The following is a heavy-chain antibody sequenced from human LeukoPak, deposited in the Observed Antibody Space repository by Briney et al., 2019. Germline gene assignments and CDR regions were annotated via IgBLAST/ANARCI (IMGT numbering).Heavy chain of an antibody. CDR1: GYTFTSYY. CDR2: INPSGGST. V-gene: IGHV1-46*01. D-gene: IGHD6-6*01. J-gene: IGHJ5*02. CDR3: ARGLGDSSSYSTREDWFDP. Sequence: GASVKVSCKASGYTFTSYYMHWVRQAPGQGLEWMGIINPSGGSTSYAQKFQGRVTMTRGMSTSTVYMELSSLRSEDTAVYYCARGLGDSSSYSTREDWFDPWGQGTLVTVSS.